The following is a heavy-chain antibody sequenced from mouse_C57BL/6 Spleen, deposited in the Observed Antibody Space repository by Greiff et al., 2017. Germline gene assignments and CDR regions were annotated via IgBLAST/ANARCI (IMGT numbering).Heavy chain of an antibody. CDR2: IDPSDSYT. V-gene: IGHV1-69*01. CDR3: ARRGWGGFDY. Sequence: QVQLQQPGAELVMPGASVKLSCKASGYTFTSYWMHWVKQRPGQGLEWIGEIDPSDSYTNYNQKFKGKSTLTVDKSSSTAYMQLSSLTAEDSAVYYCARRGWGGFDYWGQGTTLTVSS. CDR1: GYTFTSYW. J-gene: IGHJ2*01. D-gene: IGHD3-3*01.